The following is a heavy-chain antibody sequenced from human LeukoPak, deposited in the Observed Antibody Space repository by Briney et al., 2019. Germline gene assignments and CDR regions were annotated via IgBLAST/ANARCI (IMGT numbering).Heavy chain of an antibody. Sequence: GGSLRLSCAASGFTVSSNYMSWVRQAPGKGLEWVSVIYSGGSTYYADSVKGRFTISRDNSKNTLYLQMNGLRAEDTAVYYCARISGLVRGVIMNSYWGQGTLVTVSS. CDR3: ARISGLVRGVIMNSY. D-gene: IGHD3-10*01. V-gene: IGHV3-53*01. CDR1: GFTVSSNY. CDR2: IYSGGST. J-gene: IGHJ4*02.